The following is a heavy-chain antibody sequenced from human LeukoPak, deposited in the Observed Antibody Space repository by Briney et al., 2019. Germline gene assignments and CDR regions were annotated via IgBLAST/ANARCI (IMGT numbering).Heavy chain of an antibody. J-gene: IGHJ4*02. D-gene: IGHD6-19*01. CDR2: ISYDGSNK. CDR1: GFTFSSYS. V-gene: IGHV3-30*18. Sequence: PGGSLRLSCAASGFTFSSYSMNWVRQAPGKGLEWVAVISYDGSNKYYADSVKGRFTISRDNSKNTLYLQMNSLRAEDTAVYYCAKVVTVKAVAALDYWGQGTLVTVSS. CDR3: AKVVTVKAVAALDY.